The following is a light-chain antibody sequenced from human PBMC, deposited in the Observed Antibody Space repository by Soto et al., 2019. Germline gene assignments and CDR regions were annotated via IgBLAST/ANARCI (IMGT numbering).Light chain of an antibody. V-gene: IGKV3-11*02. Sequence: EILLAQSPATLSLSPGERATLSCKASQDVSIFLAWYQQKPGQAPRLLIHDASNRATGVPARFSGSGSGRDFTLTITSLEPEDFAVYYCQHYVTWPLTFGGGTKVESK. CDR2: DAS. CDR1: QDVSIF. CDR3: QHYVTWPLT. J-gene: IGKJ4*01.